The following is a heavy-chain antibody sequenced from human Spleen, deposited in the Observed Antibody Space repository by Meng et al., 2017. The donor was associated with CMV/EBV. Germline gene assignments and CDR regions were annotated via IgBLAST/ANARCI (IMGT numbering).Heavy chain of an antibody. D-gene: IGHD6-6*01. CDR3: ARREYSSSSCGY. Sequence: WKGSSYTFRNDDITWGRKADGQGSEWMGWISPYNRKKKYAKRMQGRVTMTTDTSTTTAYMELRSVRSDGTAVYYCARREYSSSSCGYWGQGTLVTVSS. J-gene: IGHJ4*02. CDR1: SYTFRNDD. V-gene: IGHV1-18*01. CDR2: ISPYNRKK.